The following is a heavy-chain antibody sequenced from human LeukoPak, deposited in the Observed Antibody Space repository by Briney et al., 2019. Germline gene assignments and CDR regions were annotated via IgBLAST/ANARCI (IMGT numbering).Heavy chain of an antibody. V-gene: IGHV5-51*01. CDR3: ARGNNENYYDWFDP. CDR1: GYTFTNYW. D-gene: IGHD1-26*01. Sequence: GESLKISCKASGYTFTNYWIGWVRQMPGKGLEWMGLIYPSDSNTSYSPSFQGHVTISADKSISTAYLQWNILKASDTAIYYCARGNNENYYDWFDPWGQGTLVTVSS. CDR2: IYPSDSNT. J-gene: IGHJ5*02.